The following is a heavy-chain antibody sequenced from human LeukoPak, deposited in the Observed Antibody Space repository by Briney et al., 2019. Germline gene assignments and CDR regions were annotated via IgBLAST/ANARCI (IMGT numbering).Heavy chain of an antibody. D-gene: IGHD6-13*01. V-gene: IGHV1-18*01. CDR1: GYTFTSYG. Sequence: ASVKVSCKASGYTFTSYGISWVRQAPGQGLEWMGWISAYSGNTNYAQKLQGRVTMTTDTSTRTAYMELRSLRSDDTAVYYCARDEYASSWYYFDYWGQGTLVTVSS. CDR3: ARDEYASSWYYFDY. J-gene: IGHJ4*02. CDR2: ISAYSGNT.